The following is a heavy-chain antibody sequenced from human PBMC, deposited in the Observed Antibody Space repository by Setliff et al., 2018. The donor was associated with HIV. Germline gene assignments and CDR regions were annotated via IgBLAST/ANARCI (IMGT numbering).Heavy chain of an antibody. J-gene: IGHJ4*02. CDR1: GFTFSSYT. D-gene: IGHD1-1*01. CDR3: AKDLVTTTGPDY. V-gene: IGHV3-66*01. Sequence: GGSLRLSCAASGFTFSSYTINWVRQAPGKGLEWLSTIYGGASTYYADSVKGRFTISRDNSKNTLYLQMNSLRAEDTAVYYCAKDLVTTTGPDYWGQGTLVTVPQ. CDR2: IYGGAST.